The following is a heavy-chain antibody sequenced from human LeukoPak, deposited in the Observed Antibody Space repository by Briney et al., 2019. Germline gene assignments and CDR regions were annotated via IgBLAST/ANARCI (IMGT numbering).Heavy chain of an antibody. Sequence: GGSLRLSCVASGFTFSSYSMNWVRQAPGKGLEWVSSISSSSSYKYYTDSVKGRFTISRDNAKNSLYLQMNSLRAEDTAVYYCARDPPFIIGTTFFDYWGQGTLVTVSS. J-gene: IGHJ4*02. CDR3: ARDPPFIIGTTFFDY. CDR2: ISSSSSYK. V-gene: IGHV3-21*01. CDR1: GFTFSSYS. D-gene: IGHD1-20*01.